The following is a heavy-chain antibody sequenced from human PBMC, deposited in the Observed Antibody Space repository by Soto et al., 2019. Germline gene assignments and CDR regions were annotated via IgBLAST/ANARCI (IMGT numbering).Heavy chain of an antibody. J-gene: IGHJ6*03. CDR3: AKDPQRDTVTTHYYYYMDV. CDR2: ISGSGGST. CDR1: GITFSSYA. D-gene: IGHD4-17*01. V-gene: IGHV3-23*01. Sequence: GGSLRLSCAASGITFSSYAMSWVRQAPGKGLEWVSAISGSGGSTYYADSVKGRFTISRDNSKNTLYLQMNSLRAEDTAVYYCAKDPQRDTVTTHYYYYMDVWGKGTTVTVSS.